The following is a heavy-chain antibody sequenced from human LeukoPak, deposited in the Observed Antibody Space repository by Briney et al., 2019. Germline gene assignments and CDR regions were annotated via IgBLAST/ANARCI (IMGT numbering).Heavy chain of an antibody. J-gene: IGHJ2*01. CDR2: IYYSGST. Sequence: SGTLSLTCTVSGGSISSGDYYWSWIRQPPGKGLEWIGYIYYSGSTYYNPSLKSRVTISVDTSKNQFSLKLSSVTAADTAVYYCDRDLVATIGSIAFDLWGRGTLVTVSS. CDR3: DRDLVATIGSIAFDL. D-gene: IGHD5-24*01. V-gene: IGHV4-30-4*01. CDR1: GGSISSGDYY.